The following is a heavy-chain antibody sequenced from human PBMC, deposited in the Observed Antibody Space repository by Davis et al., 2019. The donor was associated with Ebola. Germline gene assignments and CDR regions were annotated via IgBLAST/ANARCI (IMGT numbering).Heavy chain of an antibody. J-gene: IGHJ4*02. CDR1: GGSISSYY. Sequence: GSLRLSCTVSGGSISSYYWSWIRQPPGKGPEWIGYIYYSGSTNYNPSLKSRVTISVDTSKNQFSLKLSSVTAADTAVYYCARGSTVTTDYWGQGTLVTVSS. V-gene: IGHV4-59*01. CDR2: IYYSGST. CDR3: ARGSTVTTDY. D-gene: IGHD4-17*01.